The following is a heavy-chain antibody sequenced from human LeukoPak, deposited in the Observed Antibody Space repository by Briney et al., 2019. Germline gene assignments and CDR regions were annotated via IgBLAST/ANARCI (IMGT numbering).Heavy chain of an antibody. CDR2: INHSGST. Sequence: SETLSLTCAVYGGSFSGYYWSWLRQPPGKGLEWVGEINHSGSTNYNPSLESRVTISVDTSKNQFSLKLSSVTAADTAVYYCARGGGSGWYQDYWGQGTLVTVSS. CDR1: GGSFSGYY. V-gene: IGHV4-34*01. D-gene: IGHD6-19*01. J-gene: IGHJ4*02. CDR3: ARGGGSGWYQDY.